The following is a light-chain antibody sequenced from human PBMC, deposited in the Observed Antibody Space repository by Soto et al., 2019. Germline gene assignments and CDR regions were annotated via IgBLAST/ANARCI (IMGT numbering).Light chain of an antibody. CDR1: QSVKNGY. CDR3: QHYDGSPRT. Sequence: ETVLTQYPATLSLSPGERATLYCRTGQSVKNGYLAWYQQKPGQAPRLLVYVIFNRASGVPARFSGSGSGTDFTLTISGLEPEDSAVYYCQHYDGSPRTFGQGTKVEIK. CDR2: VIF. V-gene: IGKV3-20*01. J-gene: IGKJ2*01.